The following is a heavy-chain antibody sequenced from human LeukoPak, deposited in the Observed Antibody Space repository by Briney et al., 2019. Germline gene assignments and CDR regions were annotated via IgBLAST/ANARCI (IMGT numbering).Heavy chain of an antibody. CDR3: AGDSSTWYWWYL. V-gene: IGHV4-39*01. CDR2: IYYSGST. D-gene: IGHD6-13*01. Sequence: PSETLSLTCTVSGGSISSSSYYWGWIRQPPGKGLEWIGSIYYSGSTYYNPSLKSRVTISVDTSKNQFSLKLSSVTAADTAVYYCAGDSSTWYWWYLWGQETLVTVSS. J-gene: IGHJ5*02. CDR1: GGSISSSSYY.